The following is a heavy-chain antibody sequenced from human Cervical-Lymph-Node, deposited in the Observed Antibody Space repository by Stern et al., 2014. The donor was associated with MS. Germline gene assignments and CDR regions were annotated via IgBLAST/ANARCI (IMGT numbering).Heavy chain of an antibody. CDR1: GYTFTSYG. CDR3: ARGVLGGGRAFDI. V-gene: IGHV1-18*01. CDR2: ISAYNGNT. D-gene: IGHD1-26*01. Sequence: QVQLAQPGAEANNPPAPAKVPCNASGYTFTSYGTSWARHPPGQGLEWMAWISAYNGNTNYAQRLQGRVTMTTDTSTSTACMELRSVRSGETAVYCCARGVLGGGRAFDIWGQGTMVTVSS. J-gene: IGHJ3*02.